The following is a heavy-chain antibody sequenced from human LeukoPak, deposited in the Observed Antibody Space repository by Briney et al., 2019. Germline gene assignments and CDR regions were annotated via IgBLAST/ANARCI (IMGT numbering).Heavy chain of an antibody. V-gene: IGHV4-39*01. CDR1: GDSVSSAYYY. J-gene: IGHJ6*03. CDR2: IYYSGST. Sequence: SETLSLTCTISGDSVSSAYYYWGWIRQPPGKGLEWIGSIYYSGSTYYNPSLKSRVTISVDTSKNQFSLKLSSVTAADTAVYYCARHRGISGWYPGYYYYYMDVWGKGTTVTISS. D-gene: IGHD6-19*01. CDR3: ARHRGISGWYPGYYYYYMDV.